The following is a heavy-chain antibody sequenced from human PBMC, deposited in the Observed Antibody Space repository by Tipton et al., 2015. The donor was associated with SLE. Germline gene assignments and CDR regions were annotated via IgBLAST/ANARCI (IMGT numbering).Heavy chain of an antibody. CDR3: ARNLRQLVPNSQNY. Sequence: TLSLTCTVSGGSISSHYWSWIRQPPGKGLEWIGYIYYSGSTNYNPSLKSRVTISVDTSKNQFSLKLSSVTAADTAVYYCARNLRQLVPNSQNYWGQGTLVTVSS. D-gene: IGHD6-6*01. CDR1: GGSISSHY. J-gene: IGHJ4*02. V-gene: IGHV4-59*11. CDR2: IYYSGST.